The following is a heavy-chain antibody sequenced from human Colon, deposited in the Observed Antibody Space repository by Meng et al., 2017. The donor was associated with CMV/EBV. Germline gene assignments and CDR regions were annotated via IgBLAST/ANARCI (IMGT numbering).Heavy chain of an antibody. Sequence: GESLKISCVASGFTFDKYVMTWVRQAPGKGLEWVSGISGSGSSRYYADSVKGRHTISRDNSKNTLYLQMNGLVAGDTGVYYCAKDTAYYYGSGSRAYGLDVWGQGTTVTVSS. CDR2: ISGSGSSR. CDR3: AKDTAYYYGSGSRAYGLDV. J-gene: IGHJ6*02. D-gene: IGHD3-10*01. V-gene: IGHV3-23*01. CDR1: GFTFDKYV.